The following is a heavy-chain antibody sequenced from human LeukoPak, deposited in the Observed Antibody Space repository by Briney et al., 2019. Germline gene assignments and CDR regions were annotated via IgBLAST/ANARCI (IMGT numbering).Heavy chain of an antibody. D-gene: IGHD5-24*01. J-gene: IGHJ4*02. Sequence: SQTLSLTCTVSGGSISSGDYYWSWIRQPPGKGLEWIGYIYYSGSTNYNPSLKSRVTISVDTSKNQFSLKLSSVTAADTAVYYCARRRDGYNWYYFDYWGQGTLVTVSS. CDR2: IYYSGST. CDR3: ARRRDGYNWYYFDY. CDR1: GGSISSGDYY. V-gene: IGHV4-30-4*08.